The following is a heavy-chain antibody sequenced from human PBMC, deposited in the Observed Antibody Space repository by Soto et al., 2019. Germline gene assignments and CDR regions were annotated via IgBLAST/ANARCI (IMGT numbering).Heavy chain of an antibody. V-gene: IGHV4-59*01. CDR2: IYYSGST. J-gene: IGHJ5*02. Sequence: SDTLSLTSTVSGGTISSYYWSWIRQPPGKGLEWIGYIYYSGSTNYNPSLKSRVTISVDTSKNQFSLKLSSVTAADTAVYYCARDVHSRFDPWGQGTLVTVSS. D-gene: IGHD1-1*01. CDR3: ARDVHSRFDP. CDR1: GGTISSYY.